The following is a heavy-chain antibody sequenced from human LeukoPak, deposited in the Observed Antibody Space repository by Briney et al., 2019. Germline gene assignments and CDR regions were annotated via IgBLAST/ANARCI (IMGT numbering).Heavy chain of an antibody. CDR3: ARSPHILTGEKFEY. Sequence: GASVKVSCKASGYTFTDHYMHWVRQAPGQGLEWMGWLNPNSGGINDYAHKFQGRVTMTRDTSISTAYMEVIRLRSDDTAVYYCARSPHILTGEKFEYWGQGTRVTVSS. J-gene: IGHJ4*02. V-gene: IGHV1-2*07. CDR1: GYTFTDHY. D-gene: IGHD3-9*01. CDR2: LNPNSGGI.